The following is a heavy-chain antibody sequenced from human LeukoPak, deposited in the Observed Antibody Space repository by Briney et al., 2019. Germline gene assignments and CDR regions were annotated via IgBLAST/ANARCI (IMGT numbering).Heavy chain of an antibody. CDR3: ARDEGYIVDY. CDR2: FSNTNGNT. Sequence: GASVKVSCKASGYTFSSHGISWVRQAPGQGLEWMGWFSNTNGNTVYAQKLQGRVTMTADTPTGTAYMELRSLRSDDTAVYYCARDEGYIVDYWGQGTLVIVSS. J-gene: IGHJ4*02. V-gene: IGHV1-18*01. CDR1: GYTFSSHG. D-gene: IGHD5-12*01.